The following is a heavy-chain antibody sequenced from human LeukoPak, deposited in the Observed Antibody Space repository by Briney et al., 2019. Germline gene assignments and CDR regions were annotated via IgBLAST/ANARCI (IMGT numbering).Heavy chain of an antibody. J-gene: IGHJ5*02. CDR2: VIPIFGTA. D-gene: IGHD3-3*01. CDR3: ARVAGNVLRFLEWFPNWFDP. CDR1: GGTFISYA. V-gene: IGHV1-69*01. Sequence: SVKVSCKASGGTFISYAISWVRQAPGQGLEWMGGVIPIFGTANYAQKFQGRVTITADESTSTAYMELSSLRSEDTAVYYCARVAGNVLRFLEWFPNWFDPWGQGTLVTVSS.